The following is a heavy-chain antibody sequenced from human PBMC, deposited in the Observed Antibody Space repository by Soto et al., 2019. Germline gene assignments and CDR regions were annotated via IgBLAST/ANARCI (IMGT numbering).Heavy chain of an antibody. J-gene: IGHJ4*02. CDR2: TWHDGGNK. CDR1: GFAFSTYG. Sequence: QVQLVESGGGVVQSGRSLRLSCAASGFAFSTYGMHWVRQAPGKGLEWVAMTWHDGGNKYYADSVKGRFTISRDNSKNTLYLQRNSLRAEDTAVYYWASDLEWLLAFDYWGQGTLVTVSS. CDR3: ASDLEWLLAFDY. D-gene: IGHD3-3*01. V-gene: IGHV3-33*01.